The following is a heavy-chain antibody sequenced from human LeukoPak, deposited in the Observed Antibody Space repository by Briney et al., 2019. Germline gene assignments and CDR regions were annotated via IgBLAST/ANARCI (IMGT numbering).Heavy chain of an antibody. CDR1: GYSFTNYW. Sequence: GESLKISCKSSGYSFTNYWIAWVRQMPGKGLEWMGIIYPGDSDTRYSPSFQGQVTISADKSISTAYLQWSSLKASDTAMYYCARRGLGYGGNSHYYYGMDVWGQGTTVTVSS. V-gene: IGHV5-51*01. J-gene: IGHJ6*02. CDR3: ARRGLGYGGNSHYYYGMDV. D-gene: IGHD4-23*01. CDR2: IYPGDSDT.